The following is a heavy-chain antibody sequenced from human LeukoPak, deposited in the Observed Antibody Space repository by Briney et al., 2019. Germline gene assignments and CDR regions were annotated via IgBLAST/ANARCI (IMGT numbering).Heavy chain of an antibody. D-gene: IGHD1-26*01. CDR2: ISGSGSRT. CDR3: AKGSREWELLDAFDI. Sequence: GGSLRLSCAASGFTYSSYGMTWVRQAPGKGLEWVSGISGSGSRTDYADSVKGRFTISRDNAKNTLYLQMNSLRAEDTAAYYCAKGSREWELLDAFDIWGQGTVVTVSS. CDR1: GFTYSSYG. J-gene: IGHJ3*02. V-gene: IGHV3-23*01.